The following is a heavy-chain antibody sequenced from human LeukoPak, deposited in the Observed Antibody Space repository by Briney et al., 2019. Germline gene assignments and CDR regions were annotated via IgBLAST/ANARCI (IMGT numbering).Heavy chain of an antibody. Sequence: SETLSLLCAVYGGSFSGYYWSWIRQPPGKGLEWIGYIYYSGSTNYNPSLKSRVTISVDTSKNQFSLKLSSVTAADTAVYYCARVVGGYSDDNYYMDVWGKGTTVTVSS. V-gene: IGHV4-59*13. J-gene: IGHJ6*03. CDR3: ARVVGGYSDDNYYMDV. D-gene: IGHD5-18*01. CDR1: GGSFSGYY. CDR2: IYYSGST.